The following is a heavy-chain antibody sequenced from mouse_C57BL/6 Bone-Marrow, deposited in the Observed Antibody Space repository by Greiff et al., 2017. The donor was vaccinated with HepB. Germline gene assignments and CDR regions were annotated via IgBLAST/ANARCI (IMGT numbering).Heavy chain of an antibody. D-gene: IGHD1-1*01. V-gene: IGHV1-52*01. CDR3: ARFLYYGSSLDY. Sequence: QVQLQQPGAELVRPGSSVKLSCKASGYTFTSYWMHWVKQRPIQGLEWIGNIDPSDSETHYNQKFKDKATLTVDKSSSTAYMQLSSLTSEDSAVYYCARFLYYGSSLDYWGQGTTLTVSS. CDR1: GYTFTSYW. CDR2: IDPSDSET. J-gene: IGHJ2*01.